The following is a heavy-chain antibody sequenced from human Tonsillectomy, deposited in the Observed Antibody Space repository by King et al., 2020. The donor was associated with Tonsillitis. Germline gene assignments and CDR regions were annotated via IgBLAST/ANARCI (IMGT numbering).Heavy chain of an antibody. J-gene: IGHJ2*01. CDR2: IYHSGST. Sequence: QLQESGSGLVKPSQTLSLTCAVSGGSISSGGYSWSWIRQPPGKGLEWIGYIYHSGSTYYNPSLKSRVTISVDRSKNQFSLKLSSVTAADTAVYYCASINVDDYGDWYFDLWGRGTLVTVSS. D-gene: IGHD4-17*01. CDR1: GGSISSGGYS. CDR3: ASINVDDYGDWYFDL. V-gene: IGHV4-30-2*01.